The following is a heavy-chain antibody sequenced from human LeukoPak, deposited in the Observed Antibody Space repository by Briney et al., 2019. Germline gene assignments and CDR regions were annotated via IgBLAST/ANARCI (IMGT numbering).Heavy chain of an antibody. V-gene: IGHV3-15*01. D-gene: IGHD3-10*01. CDR1: GFTFSDAW. CDR3: AKVHGGY. CDR2: INGKTDAGTT. Sequence: GGSLRLSCAASGFTFSDAWMSWVRQAPGKGLEWVGRINGKTDAGTTNYAAPVKGRFTISRDDSKNTLYLQMNSLRAEDTAVYYCAKVHGGYWGQGTLVTVSS. J-gene: IGHJ4*02.